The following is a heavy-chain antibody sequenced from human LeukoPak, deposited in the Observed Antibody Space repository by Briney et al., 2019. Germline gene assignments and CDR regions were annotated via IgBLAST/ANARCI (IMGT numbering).Heavy chain of an antibody. CDR3: ARDLDYGDYVWFDP. CDR1: GGTFSSYA. J-gene: IGHJ5*02. Sequence: SVKVSCKASGGTFSSYAISWVRQAPGQGLEWMGGIIPIFGTANYAQKFQGRVTITADESTSTAYMELSCLRSEDTAVYYCARDLDYGDYVWFDPWGQGTLVTVSS. CDR2: IIPIFGTA. V-gene: IGHV1-69*01. D-gene: IGHD4-17*01.